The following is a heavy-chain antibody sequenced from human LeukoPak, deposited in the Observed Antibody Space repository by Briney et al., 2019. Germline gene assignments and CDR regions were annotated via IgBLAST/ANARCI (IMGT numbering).Heavy chain of an antibody. J-gene: IGHJ4*02. CDR3: AKDRSAVVRASPMDY. D-gene: IGHD3-10*01. CDR2: ITYDGYYK. V-gene: IGHV3-30*02. Sequence: GGSLRLSCEPSGFTFSSYGMHWVPQAPGRGVEWVALITYDGYYKYYADSVKGRFTISSDNSKNTLYLHMNSLRPEDTAVYYCAKDRSAVVRASPMDYWGQGTLVIVCS. CDR1: GFTFSSYG.